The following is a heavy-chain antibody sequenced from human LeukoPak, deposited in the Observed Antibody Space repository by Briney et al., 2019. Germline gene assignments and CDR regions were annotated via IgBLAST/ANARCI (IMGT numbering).Heavy chain of an antibody. Sequence: GESLKISCAASGFTFSSYSMNWVRQAPGKGLEWVSSISSSSSYIYYADSVKGRFTISRDNAKNSLYLQMNSLRAEDTAVYYCAREISSSWYEIFDYWGQGTLVTVSS. J-gene: IGHJ4*02. CDR1: GFTFSSYS. CDR2: ISSSSSYI. V-gene: IGHV3-21*01. D-gene: IGHD6-13*01. CDR3: AREISSSWYEIFDY.